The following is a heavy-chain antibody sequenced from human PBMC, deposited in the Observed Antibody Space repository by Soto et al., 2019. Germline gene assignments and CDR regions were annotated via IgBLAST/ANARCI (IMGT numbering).Heavy chain of an antibody. J-gene: IGHJ4*02. CDR3: ARDRDDYGSGNYYNRFDF. Sequence: QVQLVQSGAEVKKPGSSVKVSCKASGGIFSTYAISWLRQAPGQGLEWMGGIIPIFGTPNYAQRFQGRVTITAEESTSTAYMELSRLRAEDTAVYYCARDRDDYGSGNYYNRFDFWGQGTLVTVSS. CDR2: IIPIFGTP. CDR1: GGIFSTYA. V-gene: IGHV1-69*01. D-gene: IGHD3-10*01.